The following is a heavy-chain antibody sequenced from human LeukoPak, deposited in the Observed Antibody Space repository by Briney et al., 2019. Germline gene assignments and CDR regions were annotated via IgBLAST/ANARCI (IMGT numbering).Heavy chain of an antibody. Sequence: SETLSLTCAVSGGSISSSNWWSWVRQPPGKGLEWIGEIYHSGSTNYNPSLKSRVTISVDKSKNQFSLKLSSVTAADTAVYYCAVYCGGDCYSGVNNWFDPWGQGTLVTVSS. V-gene: IGHV4-4*02. CDR3: AVYCGGDCYSGVNNWFDP. D-gene: IGHD2-21*02. CDR2: IYHSGST. J-gene: IGHJ5*02. CDR1: GGSISSSNW.